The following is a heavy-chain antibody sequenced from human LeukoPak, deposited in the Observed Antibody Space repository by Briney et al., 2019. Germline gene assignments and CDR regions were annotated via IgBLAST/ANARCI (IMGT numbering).Heavy chain of an antibody. CDR3: AKFFAPSGGASGWPWTIDN. V-gene: IGHV3-23*01. CDR1: RFTFSSYA. J-gene: IGHJ4*02. Sequence: GGSLRLSCVASRFTFSSYAMTWVRQPPGKGLEWVAAISGSGGTTYYAGFAKGRFSISRDNSQNTLYLQMSSLRAEDTALYYCAKFFAPSGGASGWPWTIDNWGQGTQVIVSS. D-gene: IGHD6-25*01. CDR2: ISGSGGTT.